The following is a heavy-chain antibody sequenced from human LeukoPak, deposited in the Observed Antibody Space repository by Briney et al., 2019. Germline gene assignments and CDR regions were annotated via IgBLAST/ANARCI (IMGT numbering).Heavy chain of an antibody. D-gene: IGHD3-10*01. CDR2: ISGTRNYI. CDR3: ARDHGYYYGSGPHHMDV. V-gene: IGHV3-21*01. Sequence: GGSLRLSCAASGFTFSRSTMNWVRQAPGKGLEWVSSISGTRNYIYYADSVKGRFTISRDNARNSLYLQMNSLRAEDTAVYYCARDHGYYYGSGPHHMDVWGTGTTVTVSS. CDR1: GFTFSRST. J-gene: IGHJ6*03.